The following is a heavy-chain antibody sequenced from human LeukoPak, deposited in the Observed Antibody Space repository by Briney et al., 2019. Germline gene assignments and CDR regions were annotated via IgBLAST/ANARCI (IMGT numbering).Heavy chain of an antibody. J-gene: IGHJ4*02. D-gene: IGHD6-13*01. CDR3: ARGNGYSTSGYVDY. V-gene: IGHV3-9*03. CDR2: ISWNSGSI. CDR1: GFTFDDYA. Sequence: GTSLTLSCAASGFTFDDYAMHWVRQAPGKGLEWVSGISWNSGSIVYADSVKGRFTISRDRTKNPLYLQMNSLRAEDMALYYCARGNGYSTSGYVDYWGQGTLVTVSS.